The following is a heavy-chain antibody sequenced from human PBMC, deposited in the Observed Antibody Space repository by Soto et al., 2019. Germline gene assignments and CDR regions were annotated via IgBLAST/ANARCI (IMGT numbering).Heavy chain of an antibody. Sequence: PSETLSLTCTVSGGSISSSSFHWGWIRQPPGKGLEWIGSIYYSRSTYYSPSLKNRVTISVDTSKNQFSLKLSSVTAADTAVYYCARRERAAGTDWWFDPWGQGTLVTVSS. D-gene: IGHD6-13*01. CDR1: GGSISSSSFH. CDR3: ARRERAAGTDWWFDP. CDR2: IYYSRST. J-gene: IGHJ5*02. V-gene: IGHV4-39*01.